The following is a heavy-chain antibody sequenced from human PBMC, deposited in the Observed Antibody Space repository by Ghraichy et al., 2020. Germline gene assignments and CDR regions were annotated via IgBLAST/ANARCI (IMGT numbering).Heavy chain of an antibody. CDR1: GGSFSGYY. V-gene: IGHV4-34*01. J-gene: IGHJ6*02. CDR2: INHSGST. Sequence: SETLSLTCAVYGGSFSGYYWSWIRQPPGKGLEWIGEINHSGSTNYNPSLKSRVTISVDTSKNQFSLKLSSVTAADTAVYYCARGPVVVPAAQMGYYYYYYGMDVWGQGTTVTVSS. CDR3: ARGPVVVPAAQMGYYYYYYGMDV. D-gene: IGHD2-2*01.